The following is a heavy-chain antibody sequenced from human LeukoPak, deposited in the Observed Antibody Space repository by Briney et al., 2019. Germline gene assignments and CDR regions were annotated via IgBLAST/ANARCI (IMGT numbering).Heavy chain of an antibody. D-gene: IGHD2-2*01. CDR2: IYYSGST. CDR3: ARSAVVVPAAMHYYYGMDV. V-gene: IGHV4-39*07. J-gene: IGHJ6*04. Sequence: KTAETLSLTCTVSGGSISSSTYYWGWIRQPPGKGLEWIGSIYYSGSTYYNPSLKSRVTISVDTSKNQFSLKLSSVTAADTAVYYCARSAVVVPAAMHYYYGMDVWGKGTTVTVSS. CDR1: GGSISSSTYY.